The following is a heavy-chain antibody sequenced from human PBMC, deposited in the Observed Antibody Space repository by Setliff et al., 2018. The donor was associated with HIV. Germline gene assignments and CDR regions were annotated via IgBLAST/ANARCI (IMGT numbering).Heavy chain of an antibody. V-gene: IGHV1-2*02. D-gene: IGHD2-8*01. CDR3: ARGGGYCTNGLCYNRWFEP. CDR1: EYTFSGFY. J-gene: IGHJ5*02. CDR2: INPNSGGT. Sequence: ASVKVSCKASEYTFSGFYIHWVRQAPGQGLEWMGWINPNSGGTNYAQKFQGRVSMTRDTSISTAYMELGRLTSDDTAVYYCARGGGYCTNGLCYNRWFEPWVQGNPVTVSS.